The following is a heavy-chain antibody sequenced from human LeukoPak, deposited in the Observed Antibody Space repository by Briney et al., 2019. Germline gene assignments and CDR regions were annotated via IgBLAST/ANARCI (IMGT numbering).Heavy chain of an antibody. Sequence: PGGSLRLSCAASGFTFSSYSMSWVRQAPGKGLEWVSYISSSSSTIYYADSVKGRFTISRDNAKNSLYLQMNSLRAEDTAVYYCARGRPYDYWGQGTLVTVSS. CDR3: ARGRPYDY. CDR2: ISSSSSTI. CDR1: GFTFSSYS. V-gene: IGHV3-48*01. J-gene: IGHJ4*02.